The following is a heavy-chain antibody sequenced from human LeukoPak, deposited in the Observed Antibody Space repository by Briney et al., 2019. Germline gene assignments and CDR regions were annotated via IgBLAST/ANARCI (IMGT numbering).Heavy chain of an antibody. CDR2: IYYSGST. Sequence: PSETLSLTCTVSGGSISSSSYYWGWIRQPPGKGLEWIGSIYYSGSTYYNPSLKSRVTISVDTSKNQFSLKLSSVTAADTAVYYCARYSGSYRWFDYWGQGTLVTVSS. J-gene: IGHJ4*02. CDR1: GGSISSSSYY. D-gene: IGHD1-26*01. CDR3: ARYSGSYRWFDY. V-gene: IGHV4-39*01.